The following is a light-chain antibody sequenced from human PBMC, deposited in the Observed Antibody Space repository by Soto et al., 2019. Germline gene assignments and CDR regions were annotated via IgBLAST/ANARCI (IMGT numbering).Light chain of an antibody. Sequence: QTVVTQSPSASASLGASVKLTCTLSSGRNNYAIAWHQQQPEKGPRYLMKLNSDGSHSKGDGIPDRFSGSSSGAERYLTISSLQSEDEADYYCQTWGTGVVFGGGTKVTVL. CDR3: QTWGTGVV. V-gene: IGLV4-69*01. CDR2: LNSDGSH. J-gene: IGLJ2*01. CDR1: SGRNNYA.